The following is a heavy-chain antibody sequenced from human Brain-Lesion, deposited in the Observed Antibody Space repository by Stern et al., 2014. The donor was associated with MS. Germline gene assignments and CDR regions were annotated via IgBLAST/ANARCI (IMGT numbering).Heavy chain of an antibody. V-gene: IGHV4-61*02. J-gene: IGHJ6*02. D-gene: IGHD2-2*01. CDR2: IFNSGST. CDR3: ARGRVVPGFQYYATDV. Sequence: QVQLGQSGPGLVKPSQTLSLSCTVSGGSISSGGYYWSWIRQPAGKGLEWIGRIFNSGSTSYNPSPKGRVTISIDPSKTQFSLRLNSMTAADTAVYYCARGRVVPGFQYYATDVWGQGTTVIVSS. CDR1: GGSISSGGYY.